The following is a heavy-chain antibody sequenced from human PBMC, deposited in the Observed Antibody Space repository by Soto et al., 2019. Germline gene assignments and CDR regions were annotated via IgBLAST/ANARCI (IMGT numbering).Heavy chain of an antibody. J-gene: IGHJ6*02. Sequence: VQLVQSAGEVKEPGASLKVACKAAGYSFSTYGISWVRQAPGQGLEWMGWFSTSSDYTNYAQQFQGRVCMTTDASTNTAYMEVRSLSYDDTVFYVCERDRACALLDWSPSDSDSMDVWGQRASNTVSS. V-gene: IGHV1-18*01. CDR3: ERDRACALLDWSPSDSDSMDV. CDR1: GYSFSTYG. CDR2: FSTSSDYT. D-gene: IGHD3-3*01.